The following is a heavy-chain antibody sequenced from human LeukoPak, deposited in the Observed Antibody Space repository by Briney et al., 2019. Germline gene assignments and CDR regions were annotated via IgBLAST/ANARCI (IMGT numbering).Heavy chain of an antibody. Sequence: GGSLRLSCAASGFTFSSYEMNWVRQAPGKGLEWVSYISSSGSTIYYADSVKGRFTISRDNAKNSLYLQINSLRAEDTAVYYCARAQRGYSYGDDFDYWGQGTLVTVSS. CDR3: ARAQRGYSYGDDFDY. V-gene: IGHV3-48*03. CDR1: GFTFSSYE. CDR2: ISSSGSTI. D-gene: IGHD5-18*01. J-gene: IGHJ4*02.